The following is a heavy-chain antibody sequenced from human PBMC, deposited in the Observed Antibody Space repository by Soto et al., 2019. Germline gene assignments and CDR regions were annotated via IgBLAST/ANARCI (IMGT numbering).Heavy chain of an antibody. Sequence: ESGGGLVPPGGSLRLSCAASGFTFSNYWMSWVRQAPGKGLEWVANIKQDGSERNYVDSVKGRFTISRDNAKNSLYLQLNSLRAEDTAVYYCARAGSENDYWGQGTLVTVSS. CDR2: IKQDGSER. J-gene: IGHJ4*02. D-gene: IGHD3-10*01. V-gene: IGHV3-7*05. CDR1: GFTFSNYW. CDR3: ARAGSENDY.